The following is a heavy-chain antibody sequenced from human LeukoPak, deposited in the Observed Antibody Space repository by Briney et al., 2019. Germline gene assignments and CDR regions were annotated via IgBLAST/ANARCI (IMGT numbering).Heavy chain of an antibody. CDR3: AKDRSSGPTPPGS. D-gene: IGHD6-19*01. CDR2: IRSKANSYAT. CDR1: GFTFSGSA. Sequence: GGSLRLSCAASGFTFSGSAMHWVRQASGKGLEWVGRIRSKANSYATAYAASVKGRFTISRDNSKNTLYLQMNSLRAEDTAVYYCAKDRSSGPTPPGSWGQGTLVTVSS. J-gene: IGHJ4*02. V-gene: IGHV3-73*01.